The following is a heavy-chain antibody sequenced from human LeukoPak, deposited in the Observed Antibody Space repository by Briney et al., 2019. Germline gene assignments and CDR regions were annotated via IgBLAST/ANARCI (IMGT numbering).Heavy chain of an antibody. Sequence: SETLSLTCAVSGYSISSGYYWGWIRQPPGKGVEWIGSIYHSGSTYYNPSLKSRVTISVDTSKNQFSLKLSSVTAADTAVYYCARRRGRSYDILTGNSNYFDYWGQGTLVTVSS. V-gene: IGHV4-38-2*01. CDR1: GYSISSGYY. CDR2: IYHSGST. J-gene: IGHJ4*02. D-gene: IGHD3-9*01. CDR3: ARRRGRSYDILTGNSNYFDY.